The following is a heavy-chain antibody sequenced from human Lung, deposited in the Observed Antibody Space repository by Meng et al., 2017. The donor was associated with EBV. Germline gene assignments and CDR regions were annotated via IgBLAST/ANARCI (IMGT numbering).Heavy chain of an antibody. CDR3: AKVTVVVPPA. CDR1: GFTFSSYA. Sequence: EVSRLGFGGGLVKPWGTLDLSCVASGFTFSSYAMSWVRQAPGNGLEWVSAISGSGGSTYYAASVNGRFTISRNTSNNSLFLQMNSLSAETTAVYYCAKVTVVVPPAWGQGTLVTVSS. D-gene: IGHD2-2*01. J-gene: IGHJ5*02. CDR2: ISGSGGST. V-gene: IGHV3-23*01.